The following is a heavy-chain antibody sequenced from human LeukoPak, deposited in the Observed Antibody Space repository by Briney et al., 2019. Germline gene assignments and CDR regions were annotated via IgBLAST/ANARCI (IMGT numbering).Heavy chain of an antibody. D-gene: IGHD6-13*01. CDR1: GFTFSNAW. Sequence: PGGSLRLSCAASGFTFSNAWMSWVRQAPGKGLEWVSAISGSGGSTYYADSVKGRFTISRDNSKNTLYLQMNSLRAEDTAVYYCAGDYSSSYEIDYWGQGTLVTVSS. V-gene: IGHV3-23*01. J-gene: IGHJ4*02. CDR3: AGDYSSSYEIDY. CDR2: ISGSGGST.